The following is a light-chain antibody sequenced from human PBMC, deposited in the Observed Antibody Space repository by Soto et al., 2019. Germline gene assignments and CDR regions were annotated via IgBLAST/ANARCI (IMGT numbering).Light chain of an antibody. CDR3: CSYAGSYTEV. J-gene: IGLJ7*01. V-gene: IGLV2-11*01. CDR2: DVS. CDR1: SSDVGGYNY. Sequence: QSALTQPRSVSGSPGQSVTISCTGTSSDVGGYNYVSWYQQHLGKAPELMIYDVSKRPSGVPDRFSGSKSGNTASLTISGLQAEDEADYYCCSYAGSYTEVFGAGTQLTVL.